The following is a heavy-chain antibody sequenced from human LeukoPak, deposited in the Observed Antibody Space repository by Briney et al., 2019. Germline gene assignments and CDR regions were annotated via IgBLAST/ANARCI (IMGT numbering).Heavy chain of an antibody. CDR1: GYTFTSYG. D-gene: IGHD1-26*01. CDR3: ARTGGSYYFTPPRLGFDY. Sequence: GASVKVSCKASGYTFTSYGISWVRQAPGQGLEWMGWISAYNGNTNYAQKLQGRVTMTTDTSTSTAYMELRSLRSDDTAVYYCARTGGSYYFTPPRLGFDYWGQGTLVTVSS. J-gene: IGHJ4*02. V-gene: IGHV1-18*01. CDR2: ISAYNGNT.